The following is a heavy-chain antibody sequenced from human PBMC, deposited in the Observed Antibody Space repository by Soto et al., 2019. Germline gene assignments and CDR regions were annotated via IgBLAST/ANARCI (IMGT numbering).Heavy chain of an antibody. V-gene: IGHV4-39*07. J-gene: IGHJ5*02. Sequence: SETLSLTCTVSGGSISSSSYYWCWIRQPPGKGLEWIGSISYSGRTYYNPSLKSRVTISVDTSKNQFSLKLSSVTAANTAVYYCAKDSGYNYGYFRWFDPWGQGTLVTVS. CDR1: GGSISSSSYY. CDR2: ISYSGRT. D-gene: IGHD5-18*01. CDR3: AKDSGYNYGYFRWFDP.